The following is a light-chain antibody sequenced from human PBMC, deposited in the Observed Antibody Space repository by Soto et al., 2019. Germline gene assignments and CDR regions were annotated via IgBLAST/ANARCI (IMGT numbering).Light chain of an antibody. CDR3: QQYHNWPPQYT. CDR1: QSVASN. CDR2: GAS. V-gene: IGKV3-15*01. J-gene: IGKJ2*01. Sequence: EIVMTQSPASLSVSPGDGATLSCRASQSVASNVAWYQQKPGQGPRLLIHGASTRAAGVPARFSGSGSATDCTLTISSLQSEDFAVYYCQQYHNWPPQYTFGQGTKLQIK.